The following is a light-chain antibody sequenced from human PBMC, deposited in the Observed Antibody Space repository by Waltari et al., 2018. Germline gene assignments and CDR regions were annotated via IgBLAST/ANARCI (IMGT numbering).Light chain of an antibody. Sequence: DIQMTQSPSTLSTSVGDRVTITCRASQSISDLLAWYQQKPGKAPKLLISKASTLESGVPSRFSGSGSGTEFTLTIGSLQPDDFATYYCQHYNVYPWTFGQGTKVDIK. CDR2: KAS. CDR1: QSISDL. V-gene: IGKV1-5*03. J-gene: IGKJ1*01. CDR3: QHYNVYPWT.